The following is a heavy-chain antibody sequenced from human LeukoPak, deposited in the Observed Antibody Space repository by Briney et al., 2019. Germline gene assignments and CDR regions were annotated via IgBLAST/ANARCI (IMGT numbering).Heavy chain of an antibody. CDR2: ISWNSGSI. J-gene: IGHJ4*02. D-gene: IGHD6-6*01. CDR3: AKDIAARPAGYFDY. CDR1: GFTFDDYA. Sequence: PSGGSLRLSCAASGFTFDDYAMHWVRQAPGKGLEWVSGISWNSGSIGYADSVKGRFTISRDNAKNSLYLQMNSLRAEDMALYYCAKDIAARPAGYFDYWGQGTLVTVSS. V-gene: IGHV3-9*03.